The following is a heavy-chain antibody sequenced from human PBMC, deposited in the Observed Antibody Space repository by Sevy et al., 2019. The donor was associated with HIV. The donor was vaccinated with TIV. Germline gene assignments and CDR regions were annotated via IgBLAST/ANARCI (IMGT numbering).Heavy chain of an antibody. CDR1: GFTFSDYY. CDR3: ARGEGATTY. V-gene: IGHV3-11*06. D-gene: IGHD1-26*01. CDR2: ISSSSSYT. Sequence: LSLTCAASGFTFSDYYMSWIRQAPGKGLEWVSYISSSSSYTNYADSVKGRFTISRDNAKNSLYLQMNSLRAEDTAVYYCARGEGATTYWGQGTLVTVSS. J-gene: IGHJ4*02.